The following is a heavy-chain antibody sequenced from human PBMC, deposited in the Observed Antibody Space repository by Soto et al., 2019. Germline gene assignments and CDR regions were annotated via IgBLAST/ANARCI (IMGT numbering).Heavy chain of an antibody. CDR2: INHSGST. D-gene: IGHD2-8*01. Sequence: PSETLSLTCAVYGGSFSGYYWSWIRQPPGKGLEWIGEINHSGSTNYNPSLKSRVTISVDTSKNQFSLKLSSVTAADTAVYCCARGRIVLMVYAIPDRTYGMDVWGQGTTVTVSS. V-gene: IGHV4-34*01. CDR3: ARGRIVLMVYAIPDRTYGMDV. CDR1: GGSFSGYY. J-gene: IGHJ6*02.